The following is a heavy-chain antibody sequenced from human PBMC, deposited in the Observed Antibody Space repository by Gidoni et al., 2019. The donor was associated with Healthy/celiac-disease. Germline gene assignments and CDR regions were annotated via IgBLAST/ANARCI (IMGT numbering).Heavy chain of an antibody. CDR1: GCTFSSYA. Sequence: EVQLVESGGGLVQPGGSLRLSCAASGCTFSSYAMSWVRQAPGKGLEWVSAISGSGGSTYYADSVKGRFTISSDNSKNTLYLQMNSLRAEDTAVYYCAKSIVVVTARAYFDYWGQGTLVTVSS. D-gene: IGHD2-21*02. J-gene: IGHJ4*02. V-gene: IGHV3-23*04. CDR2: ISGSGGST. CDR3: AKSIVVVTARAYFDY.